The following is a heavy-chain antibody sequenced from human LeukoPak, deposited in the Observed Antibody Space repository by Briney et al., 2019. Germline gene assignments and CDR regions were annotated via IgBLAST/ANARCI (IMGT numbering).Heavy chain of an antibody. CDR2: VHGSGDTT. V-gene: IGHV3-23*01. CDR3: AKDSILLWYANLGEGRFDA. Sequence: GGSLRLSCVASGFTFSNYAMTWVRQAPGKGLEWVSGVHGSGDTTYYADSVKGRFTISRDNSRNTLYLQMNSLRVEDTAVYYCAKDSILLWYANLGEGRFDAWGQGTLATVSS. D-gene: IGHD3-16*01. CDR1: GFTFSNYA. J-gene: IGHJ5*02.